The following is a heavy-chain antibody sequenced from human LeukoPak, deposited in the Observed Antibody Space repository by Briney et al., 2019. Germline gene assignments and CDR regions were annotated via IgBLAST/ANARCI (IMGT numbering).Heavy chain of an antibody. D-gene: IGHD6-19*01. CDR2: IWSDGSYE. CDR3: ARNLFGSGWFYFDH. Sequence: GRSLRLSCAASGFTFSHYGMHWVRQAPGKGLEWVAVIWSDGSYEYYADSVKGRFTISRDNSKNTLYLQMNSLRAEDTAVYFCARNLFGSGWFYFDHWGQGTLVTVSS. V-gene: IGHV3-33*01. CDR1: GFTFSHYG. J-gene: IGHJ4*02.